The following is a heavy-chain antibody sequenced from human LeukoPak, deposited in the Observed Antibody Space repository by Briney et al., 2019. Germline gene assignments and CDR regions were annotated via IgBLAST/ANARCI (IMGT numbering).Heavy chain of an antibody. CDR1: GGTFSSYA. CDR2: INPSGSST. V-gene: IGHV1-46*01. D-gene: IGHD3-22*01. CDR3: AREYSSGNLPPAFDY. Sequence: ASVKVSCKASGGTFSSYAISWARQAPGQGLEWVGIINPSGSSTSYAQKFQGRVTMTRDTSTSTVYMELSSLRSEDTAVYYCAREYSSGNLPPAFDYWGQGTLVTVSS. J-gene: IGHJ4*02.